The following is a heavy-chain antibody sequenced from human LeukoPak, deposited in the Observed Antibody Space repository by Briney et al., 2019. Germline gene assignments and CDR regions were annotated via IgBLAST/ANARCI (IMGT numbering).Heavy chain of an antibody. Sequence: PGGSLRLSCAASGFTFSSYWMNWVRQAPGKGLEWVANINQDGSEKYYVDSVKGRFTISRDNAKNSLYLQMHSLRVEDTAVYYCARDKYGAYFDSWGQGTLVTVSS. J-gene: IGHJ4*02. V-gene: IGHV3-7*04. CDR3: ARDKYGAYFDS. D-gene: IGHD4-17*01. CDR2: INQDGSEK. CDR1: GFTFSSYW.